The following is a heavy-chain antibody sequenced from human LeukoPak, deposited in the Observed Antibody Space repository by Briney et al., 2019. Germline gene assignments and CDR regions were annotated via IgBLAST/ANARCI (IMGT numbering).Heavy chain of an antibody. CDR3: ARDLGGYYYDSHR. D-gene: IGHD3-22*01. Sequence: GGSLRLSCAASGFTFSNYNMNWARQIPGKGLEWVSSISSSSSYIYYADSVKGRFTISRDNAKNSLYLQMNSLRAEDTAVYYCARDLGGYYYDSHRWGQGTLVTVSS. CDR1: GFTFSNYN. J-gene: IGHJ4*02. V-gene: IGHV3-21*01. CDR2: ISSSSSYI.